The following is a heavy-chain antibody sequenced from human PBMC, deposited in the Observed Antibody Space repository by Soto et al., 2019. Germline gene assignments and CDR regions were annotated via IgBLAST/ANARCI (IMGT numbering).Heavy chain of an antibody. Sequence: PSETLSLTSTVAGGSISGHCLSWIRQSPGKRLEWIGYIFYSGSTNYNPSLKSRVTLSVDTSKNQFSLRLSSVTAADTAVYYCARVGSSGWSPDYWGQGTLVTVSS. CDR1: GGSISGHC. J-gene: IGHJ4*02. CDR2: IFYSGST. D-gene: IGHD6-19*01. V-gene: IGHV4-59*11. CDR3: ARVGSSGWSPDY.